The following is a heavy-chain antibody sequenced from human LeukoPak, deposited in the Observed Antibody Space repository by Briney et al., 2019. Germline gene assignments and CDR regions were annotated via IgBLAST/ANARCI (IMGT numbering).Heavy chain of an antibody. Sequence: GGSLRLSCAASGFTFSSYWMHWVRQAPGKGLVWVSRINSDGSRTSYADPVKGRFTISRDNAKNTLNLQMNSLRAEDTAVYYCARISSGWYSDYWGQGTLVTVSA. D-gene: IGHD6-19*01. CDR2: INSDGSRT. CDR3: ARISSGWYSDY. J-gene: IGHJ4*02. CDR1: GFTFSSYW. V-gene: IGHV3-74*01.